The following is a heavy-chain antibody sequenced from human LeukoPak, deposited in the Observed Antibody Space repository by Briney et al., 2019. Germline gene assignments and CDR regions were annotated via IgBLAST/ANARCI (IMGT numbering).Heavy chain of an antibody. J-gene: IGHJ5*02. CDR3: ARESVVPAARQYNWFDP. V-gene: IGHV4-34*01. Sequence: SETLSLTCAVYGGSFSGYYWSWIRQPPGKGLEWIGEINHSGSTNYNPSLKSRVTISVDTSKNQFSLKLSSVTAADTAVHYCARESVVPAARQYNWFDPWGQGTLVTVSS. CDR2: INHSGST. CDR1: GGSFSGYY. D-gene: IGHD2-2*01.